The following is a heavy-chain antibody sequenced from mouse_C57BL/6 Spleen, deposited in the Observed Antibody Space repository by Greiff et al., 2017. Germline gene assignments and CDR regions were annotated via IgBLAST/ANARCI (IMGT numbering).Heavy chain of an antibody. CDR1: GYTFTSYW. CDR3: ALITAVVAPSY. V-gene: IGHV1-69*01. CDR2: IDPSDSYT. J-gene: IGHJ3*01. D-gene: IGHD1-1*01. Sequence: VQLQQPGAELVMPGASVKLSCKASGYTFTSYWMHWVKQRPGQGLEWIGKIDPSDSYTNYNQKFKGKSTLTVDKSSSPAYMQLSSLTSEDSAVYYCALITAVVAPSYGGQGTLVTVSA.